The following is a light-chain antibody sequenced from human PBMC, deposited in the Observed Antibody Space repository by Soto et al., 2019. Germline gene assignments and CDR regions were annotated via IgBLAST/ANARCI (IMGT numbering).Light chain of an antibody. CDR3: QQSYSTAIT. CDR1: QSISSY. J-gene: IGKJ5*01. CDR2: AAS. V-gene: IGKV1-39*01. Sequence: DIQMTQSPSSLSASVGDRVTITCRASQSISSYLNWYQQKPGKAPKLLIYAASSLRSGVPSRFSGSASGTDFTLTISSLQPEDFATYYCQQSYSTAITFGQGTRLEIK.